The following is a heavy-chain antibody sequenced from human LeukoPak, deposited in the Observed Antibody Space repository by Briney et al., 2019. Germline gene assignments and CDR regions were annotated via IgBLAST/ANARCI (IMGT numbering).Heavy chain of an antibody. J-gene: IGHJ4*02. CDR3: ARSSGTGTFSY. Sequence: PSETLSLTCTVSGDSISRSTYYWAWIRQPPGKGLEWIGSVYYGRSPYFNPSLESRTTISVDTSKNHFSLKMSSVTAADTAVYYCARSSGTGTFSYWGQGTLVTVSS. CDR1: GDSISRSTYY. CDR2: VYYGRSP. D-gene: IGHD6-25*01. V-gene: IGHV4-39*02.